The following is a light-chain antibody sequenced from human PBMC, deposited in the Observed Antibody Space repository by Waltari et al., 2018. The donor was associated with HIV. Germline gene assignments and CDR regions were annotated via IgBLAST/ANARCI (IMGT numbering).Light chain of an antibody. CDR2: RNN. V-gene: IGLV1-47*01. J-gene: IGLJ2*01. Sequence: QSVLTQPPSVSGAPGQRVTISCSGSSSNIGVTYVYWYQQLPGTTPKLLIQRNNQRPSGVPDRFSGSKSGTSASLAISGLRSEDEADYYCASWDDSLSGLVFGGGTKLTVL. CDR1: SSNIGVTY. CDR3: ASWDDSLSGLV.